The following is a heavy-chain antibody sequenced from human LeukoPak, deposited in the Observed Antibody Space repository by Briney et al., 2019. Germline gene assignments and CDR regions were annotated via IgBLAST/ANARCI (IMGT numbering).Heavy chain of an antibody. CDR2: IKQDGSEK. Sequence: PGGSLRLSCAASGFTFSSYWMSWVRQAPGKGLEWVANIKQDGSEKYYVDSVKGRFTISRDNAKNSLYLKMNSLRAEDTAVYYCARARLDYYDSSGYFEFWGQGTLVTVSS. V-gene: IGHV3-7*01. J-gene: IGHJ4*02. CDR3: ARARLDYYDSSGYFEF. D-gene: IGHD3-22*01. CDR1: GFTFSSYW.